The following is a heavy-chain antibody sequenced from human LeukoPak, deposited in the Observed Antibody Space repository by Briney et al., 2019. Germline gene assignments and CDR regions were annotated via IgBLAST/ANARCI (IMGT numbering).Heavy chain of an antibody. D-gene: IGHD3-10*01. CDR3: ARSARGVIFDV. V-gene: IGHV3-30*03. J-gene: IGHJ6*04. CDR1: GFTFSRYA. CDR2: ISNDGSDK. Sequence: GRSLRLSCAASGFTFSRYAMHWVRQAPGKGLEWVAVISNDGSDKYIADSVKGRFTISRDNSKNTLYLQMNSLTFEDTAVYYCARSARGVIFDVWGKGTTVIVSS.